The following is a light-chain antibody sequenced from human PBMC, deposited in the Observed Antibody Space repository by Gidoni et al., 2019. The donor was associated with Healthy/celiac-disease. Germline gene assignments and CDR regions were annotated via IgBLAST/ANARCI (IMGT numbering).Light chain of an antibody. CDR3: QQYYSTPYT. J-gene: IGKJ2*01. Sequence: DIVITQSSVSLAVSLGERATINCKSSQSVLYSSNNKNYLAWYQQKPGQPPKLLIYWASTRESGVPDRFSGSGSGTDFTLTISSLQAEDVAVYYCQQYYSTPYTFGQGTKLEIK. V-gene: IGKV4-1*01. CDR2: WAS. CDR1: QSVLYSSNNKNY.